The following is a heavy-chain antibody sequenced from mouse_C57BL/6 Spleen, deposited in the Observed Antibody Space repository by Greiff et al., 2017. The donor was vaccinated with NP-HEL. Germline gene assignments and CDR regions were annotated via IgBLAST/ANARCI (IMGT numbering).Heavy chain of an antibody. CDR1: GYTFTSYW. CDR2: IYPGNSDT. D-gene: IGHD2-3*01. V-gene: IGHV1-5*01. Sequence: EVQLQQSGTVLARPGASVKMSCKTSGYTFTSYWMHWVKQRPGQGLEWIWAIYPGNSDTSYNQKFKGKAKLTAVTSASTAYMELSSLTNEDSAVYYCTAPGIYDGYYDYAMDYWGQGTSVTVSS. CDR3: TAPGIYDGYYDYAMDY. J-gene: IGHJ4*01.